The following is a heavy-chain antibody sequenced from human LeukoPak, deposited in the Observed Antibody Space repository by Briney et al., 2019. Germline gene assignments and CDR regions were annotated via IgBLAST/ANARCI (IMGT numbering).Heavy chain of an antibody. CDR2: IYYSGST. CDR3: ARDFRRWRYYDSSGYHDAFDI. D-gene: IGHD3-22*01. CDR1: GGSISSYY. J-gene: IGHJ3*02. V-gene: IGHV4-59*01. Sequence: SETLSLTCTVSGGSISSYYWSWIRQPPGKGLEWIGYIYYSGSTNYNPSLKSRVTISVDTSKNQFSLKLSSVTAADTAVYYCARDFRRWRYYDSSGYHDAFDIRGQGTMVTVSS.